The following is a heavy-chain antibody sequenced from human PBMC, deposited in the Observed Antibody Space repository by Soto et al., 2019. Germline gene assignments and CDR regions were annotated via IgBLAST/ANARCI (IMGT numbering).Heavy chain of an antibody. J-gene: IGHJ5*02. Sequence: PGGSLRLSCAASGFTFSSYGMHWVRQAPGKGLEWVAVISYDGSNKYYADSVKGRFTISRDNSKNTLYLQMNSLRAEDTAVYYCAKDALTGYYTNWFDPWGQGTLVTVSS. V-gene: IGHV3-30*18. CDR1: GFTFSSYG. CDR2: ISYDGSNK. CDR3: AKDALTGYYTNWFDP. D-gene: IGHD3-9*01.